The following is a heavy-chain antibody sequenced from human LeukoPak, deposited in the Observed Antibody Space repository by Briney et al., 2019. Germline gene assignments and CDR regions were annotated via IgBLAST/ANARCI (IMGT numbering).Heavy chain of an antibody. V-gene: IGHV4-34*01. Sequence: SETLSLTCAVYGGSFSGYYWSWIRQPPGKGLEWIGEINHSGSTNYNPSLKSRVTISVDTSKNQFSLKLSSVTAADTAVYYCARGRGIVVLWGQGTLVPVSS. J-gene: IGHJ4*02. CDR3: ARGRGIVVL. CDR2: INHSGST. D-gene: IGHD3-22*01. CDR1: GGSFSGYY.